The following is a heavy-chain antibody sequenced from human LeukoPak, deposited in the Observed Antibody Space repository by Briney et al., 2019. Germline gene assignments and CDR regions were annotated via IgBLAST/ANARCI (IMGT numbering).Heavy chain of an antibody. Sequence: SETLSLTCTVSGGSISSYYWSWIRQPPGKGLEWIGYIYYSGSTNYNPSLKSRVTISVDTSKNQFSLKLSSVTAADTAVYYCARDRIDIVVVVAATGPNWFDPWGQGTLVTVSS. J-gene: IGHJ5*02. CDR3: ARDRIDIVVVVAATGPNWFDP. V-gene: IGHV4-59*01. CDR1: GGSISSYY. CDR2: IYYSGST. D-gene: IGHD2-15*01.